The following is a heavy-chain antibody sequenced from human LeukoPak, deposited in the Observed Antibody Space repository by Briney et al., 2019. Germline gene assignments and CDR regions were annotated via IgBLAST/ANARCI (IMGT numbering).Heavy chain of an antibody. Sequence: ASVKVSCKASGGTFSSYAISWVQQAPGQGLEWMGGIIPIFGTANYAQKFQGRVTITTDESTSTAYMELSSLRSEDTAVYYCARAPLAAVGNNWFDPWGQGTLVTVSS. J-gene: IGHJ5*02. CDR3: ARAPLAAVGNNWFDP. D-gene: IGHD2-15*01. CDR1: GGTFSSYA. V-gene: IGHV1-69*05. CDR2: IIPIFGTA.